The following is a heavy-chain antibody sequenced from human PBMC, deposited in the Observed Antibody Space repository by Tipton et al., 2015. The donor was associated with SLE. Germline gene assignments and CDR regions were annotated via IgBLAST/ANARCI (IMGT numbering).Heavy chain of an antibody. J-gene: IGHJ5*02. CDR3: AKEPTSGSYYGGVFVTFDP. Sequence: GSLRLSCAASGFTFSSYAMSWVRQAPGKGLEWVSAISGSGGSTYYADSVKGRFTISRDNSKNTLYLQMNSLRAEDTAVYYCAKEPTSGSYYGGVFVTFDPWGQGTLVTVSS. V-gene: IGHV3-23*01. D-gene: IGHD1-26*01. CDR2: ISGSGGST. CDR1: GFTFSSYA.